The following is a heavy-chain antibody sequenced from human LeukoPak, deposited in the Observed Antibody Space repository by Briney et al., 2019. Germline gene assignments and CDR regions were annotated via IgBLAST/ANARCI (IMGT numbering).Heavy chain of an antibody. Sequence: GASVKVSCKASGYTFTSYYMHWVRQAPGQGLEWMGIINPSGGSTSYAQKFQGRVTMTRDTSTSTVYMELSSLRSEDTAVYHCARDGRYDSSGYSFDYWGQGTLVTVSS. CDR2: INPSGGST. V-gene: IGHV1-46*01. CDR3: ARDGRYDSSGYSFDY. D-gene: IGHD3-22*01. J-gene: IGHJ4*02. CDR1: GYTFTSYY.